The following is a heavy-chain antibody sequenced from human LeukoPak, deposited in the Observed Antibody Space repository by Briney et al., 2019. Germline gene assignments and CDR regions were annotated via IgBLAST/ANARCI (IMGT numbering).Heavy chain of an antibody. J-gene: IGHJ6*03. CDR1: GGSFSGYY. Sequence: SETLSLTCAVYGGSFSGYYWSWIRQPPGKGLEWIGEINHSGSTNYNPSLKSRVTISVDTSKNQFSLKLSSVTAADTAVYYCARRSLSYSSSWSTYYYYYMDVWGKGPRSPSP. CDR2: INHSGST. V-gene: IGHV4-34*01. CDR3: ARRSLSYSSSWSTYYYYYMDV. D-gene: IGHD6-13*01.